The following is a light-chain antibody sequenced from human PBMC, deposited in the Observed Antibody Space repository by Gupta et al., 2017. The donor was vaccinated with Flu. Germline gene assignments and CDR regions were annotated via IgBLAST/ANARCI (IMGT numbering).Light chain of an antibody. CDR1: QSTFYSSNNKND. V-gene: IGKV4-1*01. CDR2: WGS. CDR3: LQDYSTPMT. J-gene: IGKJ1*01. Sequence: DIVMTQSPDSLSVSLRERPTTTCESRQSTFYSSNNKNDLAWYQQKPGLPPQLLIYWGSTRASGVPDRFSGSGSGTDFTLTISSLQAEDVAIYYCLQDYSTPMTFGQGTKVEIK.